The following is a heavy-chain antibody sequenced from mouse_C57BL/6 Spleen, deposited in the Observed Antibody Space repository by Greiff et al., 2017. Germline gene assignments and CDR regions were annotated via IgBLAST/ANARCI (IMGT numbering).Heavy chain of an antibody. CDR2: INPNYGGT. CDR3: ARRNWDDAMDY. Sequence: VQLQQSGPELVKPGASVKISCKASGYTFTDYYMNWVKQSHGKSLEWLGDINPNYGGTSYHKKKKRKAKLTGDKSTSTAYMELRSRTSEDSAVYYCARRNWDDAMDYWGQGTSGTVSS. V-gene: IGHV1-26*01. CDR1: GYTFTDYY. J-gene: IGHJ4*01. D-gene: IGHD4-1*01.